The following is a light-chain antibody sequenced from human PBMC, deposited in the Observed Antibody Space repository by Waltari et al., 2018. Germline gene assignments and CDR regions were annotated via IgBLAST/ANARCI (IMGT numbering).Light chain of an antibody. Sequence: DIQMTQSPPSLSASVGDRVTITCRASQNIRTYLNWYQQTPGKAPRLLIYAAYTLRSGVPARFSASGSGTNFTLTISSRQPEDFATFYCQQTYSDPRTFGGGTKV. CDR1: QNIRTY. CDR3: QQTYSDPRT. J-gene: IGKJ4*01. CDR2: AAY. V-gene: IGKV1-39*01.